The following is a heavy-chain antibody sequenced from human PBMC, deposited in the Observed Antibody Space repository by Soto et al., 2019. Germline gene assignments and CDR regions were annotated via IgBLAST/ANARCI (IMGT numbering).Heavy chain of an antibody. D-gene: IGHD4-17*01. J-gene: IGHJ6*03. V-gene: IGHV3-15*01. CDR3: TTVDTVTTGQYYYYYYMDV. CDR1: GFTFSNAW. CDR2: IKSKTDGGTT. Sequence: EVQLVESGGGLVKPGGSLRLSCAASGFTFSNAWMSWVRQAPGKGLEWVGRIKSKTDGGTTDYAAPVKGRFTISRDDSKNTLYLQMNSLKTEDTAVYYCTTVDTVTTGQYYYYYYMDVGGKGTTVTGSS.